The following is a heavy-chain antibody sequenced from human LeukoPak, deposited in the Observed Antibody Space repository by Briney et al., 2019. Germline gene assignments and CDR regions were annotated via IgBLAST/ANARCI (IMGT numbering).Heavy chain of an antibody. Sequence: GGSLRPSCAASGFTFSSSEMNWVRQAPGKGLEWVSYIGSSGSRIYYADSVKGRFTISRDNAKNSLYLQMDSLRAEDTAVYYCATTIVAAGNYWGHGTLVTVSS. D-gene: IGHD1-26*01. CDR2: IGSSGSRI. CDR1: GFTFSSSE. J-gene: IGHJ4*01. CDR3: ATTIVAAGNY. V-gene: IGHV3-48*03.